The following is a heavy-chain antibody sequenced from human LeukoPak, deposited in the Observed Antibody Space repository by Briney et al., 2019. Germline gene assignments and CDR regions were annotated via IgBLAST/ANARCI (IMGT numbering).Heavy chain of an antibody. CDR1: GFTFSSYW. Sequence: GGSLRLSCAASGFTFSSYWMHWVRQAPGKGLVWVSCINSDGSTTSYADSVKGRFTISRDNAKNTLYQQMHSLRAEDTAVYYCARVKVVVTADAFDIWGQGTMVTVSS. V-gene: IGHV3-74*01. CDR2: INSDGSTT. CDR3: ARVKVVVTADAFDI. J-gene: IGHJ3*02. D-gene: IGHD3-22*01.